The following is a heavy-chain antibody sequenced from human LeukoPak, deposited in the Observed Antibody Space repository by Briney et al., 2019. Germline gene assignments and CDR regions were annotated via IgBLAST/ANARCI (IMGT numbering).Heavy chain of an antibody. Sequence: SETLSLTCAVSGGSISSSNWWSWVRQPPGEGLEWIGEINHSGATNYNPSLKSRVTISLDRSRSQFFPKLSSVTAADTAMYYCARQMTAVSTGFDYWGQGALVTVSS. CDR2: INHSGAT. D-gene: IGHD4-17*01. CDR3: ARQMTAVSTGFDY. J-gene: IGHJ4*02. V-gene: IGHV4-4*02. CDR1: GGSISSSNW.